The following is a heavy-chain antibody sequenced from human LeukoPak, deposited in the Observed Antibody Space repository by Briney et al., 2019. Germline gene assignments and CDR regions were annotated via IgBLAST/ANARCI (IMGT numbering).Heavy chain of an antibody. CDR1: GRSISSYY. CDR3: ARDDSSGYYDY. V-gene: IGHV4-59*01. Sequence: SETLSLTCTVSGRSISSYYWSWIRQPPEKGLEWIGYIYYSGSTNYNPSLKSRVTISVDTSKNQFSLKLSSVTAADTAVYYCARDDSSGYYDYWGQGTLVTVSS. D-gene: IGHD3-22*01. J-gene: IGHJ4*02. CDR2: IYYSGST.